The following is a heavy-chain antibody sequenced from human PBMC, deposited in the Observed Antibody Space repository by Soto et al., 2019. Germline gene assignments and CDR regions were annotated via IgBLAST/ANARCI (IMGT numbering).Heavy chain of an antibody. D-gene: IGHD3-10*01. CDR3: ARDLRYYYGSGSNNWFDP. J-gene: IGHJ5*02. V-gene: IGHV4-59*01. CDR2: IYYSGST. Sequence: SETLSLTCTVSGGSISSYYWSWIRQPPGKGLEWIGYIYYSGSTNYNPSLKSRVTISVDTSKNQFSLKLSSVTAADTAVYYCARDLRYYYGSGSNNWFDPWGQGTLVTVSS. CDR1: GGSISSYY.